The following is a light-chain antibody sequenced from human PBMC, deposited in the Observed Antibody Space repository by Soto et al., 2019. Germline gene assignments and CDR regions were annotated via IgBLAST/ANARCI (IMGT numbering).Light chain of an antibody. V-gene: IGLV1-51*01. Sequence: QSVLTQPPSGSAAPGQKVTISCSGSSSNIRNNYVSWYQQLPGTAPKLLIYDNNKRPSGIPDRFSGSKSGTSATLGITGLQTGDEADYYCGTWDSSLSAVVFGGGTKLTVL. CDR2: DNN. J-gene: IGLJ2*01. CDR3: GTWDSSLSAVV. CDR1: SSNIRNNY.